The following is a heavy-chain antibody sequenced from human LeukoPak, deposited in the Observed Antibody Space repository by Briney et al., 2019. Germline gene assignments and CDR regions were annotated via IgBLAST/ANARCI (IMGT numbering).Heavy chain of an antibody. Sequence: PSETLSLTCTVSGGSISSYYWSWIRQPPGKGLEWIGYIYYSGSTNYNPSLKSRVTISVDTSKKQFSLKLSSVTAADTAVYYCARGGFREKTFDYWGQGTLVTVSS. V-gene: IGHV4-59*01. CDR2: IYYSGST. D-gene: IGHD3-10*01. CDR3: ARGGFREKTFDY. J-gene: IGHJ4*02. CDR1: GGSISSYY.